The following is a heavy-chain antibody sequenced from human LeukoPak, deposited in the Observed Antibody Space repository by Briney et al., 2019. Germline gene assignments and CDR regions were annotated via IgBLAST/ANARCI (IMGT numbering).Heavy chain of an antibody. CDR3: ARDRYCGSITSCYTLGYGMDV. CDR1: GFTFSSYE. CDR2: ISSSGSTI. V-gene: IGHV3-48*03. D-gene: IGHD2-2*02. J-gene: IGHJ6*02. Sequence: GGSLRLSCAASGFTFSSYEMNWVRQAPGKGLEWVSYISSSGSTIYYADSVKGRFTISRDNAKNSLYLQMNSLRAEDTAVYYCARDRYCGSITSCYTLGYGMDVWGQGTTVTVSS.